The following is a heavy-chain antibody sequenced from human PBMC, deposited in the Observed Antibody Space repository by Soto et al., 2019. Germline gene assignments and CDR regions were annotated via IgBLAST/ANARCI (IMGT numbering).Heavy chain of an antibody. D-gene: IGHD5-18*01. CDR3: ARDSRDTAMVIVYYGMDV. CDR2: ISYDGSNK. Sequence: QVQLVESGGGVVQPGRSLRLSCAASGFTFSSYAMHWVRQAPGKGLEWVAVISYDGSNKYYADSVKGRFTISRDNSKNTLYLQMNSLRAEDTAVYYCARDSRDTAMVIVYYGMDVWGQGTTVTVSS. V-gene: IGHV3-30-3*01. CDR1: GFTFSSYA. J-gene: IGHJ6*02.